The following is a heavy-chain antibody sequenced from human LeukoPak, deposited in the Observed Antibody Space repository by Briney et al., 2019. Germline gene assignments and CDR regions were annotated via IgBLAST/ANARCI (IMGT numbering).Heavy chain of an antibody. V-gene: IGHV3-23*01. J-gene: IGHJ4*02. CDR1: GFTFSSYG. CDR3: ARDLGYSSGPNY. Sequence: PGGTLRLSCAASGFTFSSYGVSWVRQAPGKGLEWVSGISGSGHRTYYADSVKGRFTISRDNSKNTLYLQMNSLRAEDTAVYYCARDLGYSSGPNYWGQGTRVTVSS. D-gene: IGHD6-19*01. CDR2: ISGSGHRT.